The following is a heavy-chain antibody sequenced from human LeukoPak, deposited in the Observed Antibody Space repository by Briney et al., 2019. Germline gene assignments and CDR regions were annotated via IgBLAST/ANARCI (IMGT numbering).Heavy chain of an antibody. J-gene: IGHJ5*02. Sequence: SQTLSLTCAISGDSVSSNSAAWNWNRQSPSRGLEWLGRTYYRSKWYNDYAVSVKSRITINPDTSKNQFSLQLNSVTPEDTAVYYCARDQARVAEGFDPWGQGTLVTVSS. V-gene: IGHV6-1*01. CDR2: TYYRSKWYN. D-gene: IGHD1-14*01. CDR3: ARDQARVAEGFDP. CDR1: GDSVSSNSAA.